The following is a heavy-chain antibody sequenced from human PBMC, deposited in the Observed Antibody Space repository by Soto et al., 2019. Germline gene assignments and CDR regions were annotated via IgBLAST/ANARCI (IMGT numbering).Heavy chain of an antibody. CDR1: GYTLTELS. Sequence: ASVKVSCKVSGYTLTELSMHWVRQAPGKGLEWMAAFDPEDGETIYAQRFQSRVTMTEDTSTDTAYMEVSGLRSEDTAVYYCATALSRVGATFGPWGQGTLVTVSS. D-gene: IGHD1-26*01. V-gene: IGHV1-24*01. CDR2: FDPEDGET. J-gene: IGHJ5*02. CDR3: ATALSRVGATFGP.